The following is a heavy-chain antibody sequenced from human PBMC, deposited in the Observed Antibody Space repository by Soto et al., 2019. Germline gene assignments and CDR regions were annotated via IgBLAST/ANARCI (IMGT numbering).Heavy chain of an antibody. V-gene: IGHV4-59*01. J-gene: IGHJ5*02. CDR3: ARGGGYCTNGVCYEAGRYNWFDP. CDR2: IYYSGST. D-gene: IGHD2-8*01. CDR1: GGSISSYY. Sequence: SETLSLTCTVSGGSISSYYWSWIRQPPGKGLEWIGYIYYSGSTNYNPSLKSRVTISVDTSKNQFSLKLSSLRSEDTAVYYCARGGGYCTNGVCYEAGRYNWFDPWGQGTLVTSPQ.